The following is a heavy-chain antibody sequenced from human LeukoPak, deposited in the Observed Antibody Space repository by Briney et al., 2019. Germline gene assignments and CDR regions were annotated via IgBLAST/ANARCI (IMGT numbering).Heavy chain of an antibody. CDR1: GGSISSGGYY. J-gene: IGHJ4*02. D-gene: IGHD4-17*01. CDR2: IYYSGST. CDR3: ARDYGGNGLFDY. V-gene: IGHV4-31*03. Sequence: SETLSLTCTVSGGSISSGGYYWSWIRQHPGKGLEWIGYIYYSGSTYYNPSLKSRVTISVDTSKNQFSLKLSSVTAADTAVYYCARDYGGNGLFDYWGQGTLVTVSS.